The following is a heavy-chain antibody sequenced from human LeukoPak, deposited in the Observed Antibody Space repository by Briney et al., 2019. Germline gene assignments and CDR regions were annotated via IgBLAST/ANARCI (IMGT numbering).Heavy chain of an antibody. D-gene: IGHD5-12*01. J-gene: IGHJ4*02. V-gene: IGHV1-18*01. CDR2: ISSHNGNT. CDR1: GYTFSNFG. CDR3: ARDWPGVHIMATAGSCDY. Sequence: ASVKVSCKASGYTFSNFGISWVRQAPGQGLEWMGWISSHNGNTNYAQKYQGRVTMTTDTYTSTAYMDLRSLSSDETAIYYCARDWPGVHIMATAGSCDYWGQGTLVTVSS.